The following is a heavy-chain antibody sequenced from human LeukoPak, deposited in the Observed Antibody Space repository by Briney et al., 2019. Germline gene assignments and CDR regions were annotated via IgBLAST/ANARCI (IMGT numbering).Heavy chain of an antibody. CDR2: IYYSGST. CDR1: GGSISSFY. CDR3: ARAYSSSWTRNFDL. J-gene: IGHJ2*01. Sequence: SETLSLTCTVAGGSISSFYWSWIRQPPGKGLEWIGYIYYSGSTNYNPSLKSRVTFSVDTSKNQFSLKLSSVTAADTAVYYCARAYSSSWTRNFDLWGRGTLVTVSS. V-gene: IGHV4-59*01. D-gene: IGHD6-13*01.